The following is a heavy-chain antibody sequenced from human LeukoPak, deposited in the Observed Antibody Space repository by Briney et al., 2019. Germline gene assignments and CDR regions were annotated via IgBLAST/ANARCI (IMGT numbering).Heavy chain of an antibody. J-gene: IGHJ6*03. CDR2: ISAYSGNT. Sequence: ASVKVSCKASGYTFTSYGISWVRQAPGQGLEWMGWISAYSGNTNYAQKLQGRVTMTTDTSTSTAYMELRSLRSDDTAVYYCARLEVYCSGGSCLYYMDVWGKGTTVTVSS. CDR3: ARLEVYCSGGSCLYYMDV. CDR1: GYTFTSYG. V-gene: IGHV1-18*01. D-gene: IGHD2-15*01.